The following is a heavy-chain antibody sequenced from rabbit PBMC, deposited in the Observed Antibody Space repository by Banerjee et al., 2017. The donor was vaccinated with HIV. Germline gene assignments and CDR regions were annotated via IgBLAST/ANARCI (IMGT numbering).Heavy chain of an antibody. D-gene: IGHD1-1*01. V-gene: IGHV1S40*01. J-gene: IGHJ4*01. CDR2: IYTGSSGST. Sequence: QSLEESGGDLVKTGASLTLTCTASGFSFSSSYYMSWVRQAPGKGLEWIACIYTGSSGSTYYASWAKGRFTISKTSSTTVTLQMTSLTAADTATYFCARDPWAYTSITGYYYCDLWGPGTLVTVS. CDR1: GFSFSSSYY. CDR3: ARDPWAYTSITGYYYCDL.